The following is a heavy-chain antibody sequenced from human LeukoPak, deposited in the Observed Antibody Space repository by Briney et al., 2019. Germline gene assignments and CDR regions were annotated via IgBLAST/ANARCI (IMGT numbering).Heavy chain of an antibody. V-gene: IGHV1-69*04. CDR1: GGTFSSYA. CDR2: IIPILGIA. Sequence: SVKVSCKASGGTFSSYAISWVRQAPGQGLEWMGRIIPILGIANYAQKFQGSVTITADKSTSTAYMELSSLRSEDTAVYYCARAEIGRSGYYQFNYFDYWGQGTLVTVSS. CDR3: ARAEIGRSGYYQFNYFDY. D-gene: IGHD3-3*01. J-gene: IGHJ4*02.